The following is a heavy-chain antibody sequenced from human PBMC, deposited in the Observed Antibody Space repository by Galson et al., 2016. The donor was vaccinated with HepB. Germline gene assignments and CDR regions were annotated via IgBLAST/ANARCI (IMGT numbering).Heavy chain of an antibody. CDR3: ARSREYFGSGSYLDY. CDR1: GFNFISYG. V-gene: IGHV3-33*01. Sequence: SLRLSCAASGFNFISYGMHWVRQAPGKGLEWVAVTWFDGNYKDYAESVKGRITVSSDNTKNTLSLQLDSLRAEDTAVYHCARSREYFGSGSYLDYWGQGTLVIVSS. D-gene: IGHD3-10*01. CDR2: TWFDGNYK. J-gene: IGHJ4*02.